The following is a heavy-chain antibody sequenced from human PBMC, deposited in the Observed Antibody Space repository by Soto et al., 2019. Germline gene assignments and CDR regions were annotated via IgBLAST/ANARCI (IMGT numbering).Heavy chain of an antibody. D-gene: IGHD1-26*01. CDR2: ISGSGGST. Sequence: EVQLLESGGGLVQPGGSLRLSCAASGFTFSSYAMSWVRQAPGKGLEWVSAISGSGGSTYYADSVKGRFTISRDNSKNTLYLQMNSRRAEDSDVYYCWRRGSPDYWGQGTLVTVSS. J-gene: IGHJ4*02. V-gene: IGHV3-23*01. CDR1: GFTFSSYA. CDR3: WRRGSPDY.